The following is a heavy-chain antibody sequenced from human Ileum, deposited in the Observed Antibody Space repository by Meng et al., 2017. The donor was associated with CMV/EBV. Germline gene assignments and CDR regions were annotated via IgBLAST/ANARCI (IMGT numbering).Heavy chain of an antibody. J-gene: IGHJ4*02. CDR3: ASYLRGYPY. D-gene: IGHD3-3*01. Sequence: CAASGFTFTDHWMDWARQAPGKGLEWVGRSKSKASSYTTEYAASVKGRFTISRDDSKNSLYLQMNSLKTEDTAVYYCASYLRGYPYWGQGTLVTVSS. CDR2: SKSKASSYTT. CDR1: GFTFTDHW. V-gene: IGHV3-72*01.